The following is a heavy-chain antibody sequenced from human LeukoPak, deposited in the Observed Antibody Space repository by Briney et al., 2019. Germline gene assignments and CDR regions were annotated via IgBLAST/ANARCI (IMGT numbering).Heavy chain of an antibody. D-gene: IGHD3-22*01. J-gene: IGHJ4*02. Sequence: QPGGSLRLSCAASGFTFSSYGMHWVRQAPGKGLEWVAVIWYDGSNKYYADSVKGRFTISRDNSKNTLYLQMNSLRAEDTAAYYCARDPYYYDSSGYIDYWGQGTLVTVPS. CDR2: IWYDGSNK. CDR1: GFTFSSYG. V-gene: IGHV3-33*01. CDR3: ARDPYYYDSSGYIDY.